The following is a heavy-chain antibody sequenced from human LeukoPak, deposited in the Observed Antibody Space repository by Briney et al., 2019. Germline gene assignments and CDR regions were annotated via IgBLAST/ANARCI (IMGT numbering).Heavy chain of an antibody. CDR2: INHSGST. CDR1: GGSSSGYY. Sequence: SETLSLTCAAYGGSSSGYYWSWIRQPPGKGLEWIGEINHSGSTNYNPSLKSRVTISVDTSKNQFSLKLSSVTAADTAVYYCARGSDWGQGTLVTVSS. CDR3: ARGSD. V-gene: IGHV4-34*01. J-gene: IGHJ4*02.